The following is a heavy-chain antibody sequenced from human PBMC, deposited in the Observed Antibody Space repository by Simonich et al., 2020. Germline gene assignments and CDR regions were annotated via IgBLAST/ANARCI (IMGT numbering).Heavy chain of an antibody. D-gene: IGHD1-1*01. J-gene: IGHJ3*02. CDR3: ARGKGWKNAFDI. CDR2: INHSGST. CDR1: GGSFSGYY. V-gene: IGHV4-34*01. Sequence: QVQLQQWGAGLLKPSETLSLTCAVYGGSFSGYYWSWIRQPPGKGLEGMGEINHSGSTNYNPSRKSRVTISVDTSKNQFSLKLSSVTAADTAVYYCARGKGWKNAFDIWGQGTMVTVSS.